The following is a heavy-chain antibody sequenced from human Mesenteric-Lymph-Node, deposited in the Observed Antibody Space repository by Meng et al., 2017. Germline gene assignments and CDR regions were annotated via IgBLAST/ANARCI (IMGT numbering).Heavy chain of an antibody. D-gene: IGHD6-13*01. CDR1: GGSISSYY. Sequence: SETLSLTCTVSGGSISSYYWSWIRQPPGKGLEWIGYIYYSGSTNYNPSLKSRVTISVDTSKNQFSLKLSSVTAADTAVYYCARVKLVAAAGTFDYWGQGTLVTVS. CDR3: ARVKLVAAAGTFDY. J-gene: IGHJ4*02. V-gene: IGHV4-59*01. CDR2: IYYSGST.